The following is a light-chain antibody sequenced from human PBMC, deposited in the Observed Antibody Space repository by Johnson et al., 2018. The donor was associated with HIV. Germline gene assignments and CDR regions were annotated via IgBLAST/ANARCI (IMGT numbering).Light chain of an antibody. J-gene: IGLJ1*01. CDR1: SSNIGNNY. V-gene: IGLV1-51*01. CDR3: GTWDSSLSAHYV. CDR2: EKK. Sequence: QSVLTQPPSVSAAPGQKVTISCSGSSSNIGNNYVSWYQQLPGTAPKLLIYEKKKRPSGIPDRFTASKSGTSATLALTGLQTGDEADYYCGTWDSSLSAHYVFGTGTKVTVL.